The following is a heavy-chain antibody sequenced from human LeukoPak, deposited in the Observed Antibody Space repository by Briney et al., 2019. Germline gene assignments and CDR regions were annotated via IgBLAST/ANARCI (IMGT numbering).Heavy chain of an antibody. V-gene: IGHV4-34*01. D-gene: IGHD3-10*01. CDR2: INHSGST. Sequence: GSLRLSRAASGFTVSSNYMSWIRQPPGKGLEWIGEINHSGSTNYNPSLKSRVTISVDTSKNQFSLKLSSVTAADTAVYYCARVRGVVIGPRRNWFDPWGQGTLVTVSS. J-gene: IGHJ5*02. CDR1: GFTVSSNY. CDR3: ARVRGVVIGPRRNWFDP.